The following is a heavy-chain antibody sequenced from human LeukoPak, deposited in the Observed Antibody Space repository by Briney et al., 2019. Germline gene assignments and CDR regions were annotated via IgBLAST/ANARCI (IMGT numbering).Heavy chain of an antibody. D-gene: IGHD2-15*01. CDR3: ARPYCSGGSCYEWDWYSDL. Sequence: ASVKVSCKASGYTFTGYYMHWVRQAPGQGLEWMGWINPNSGGTNYAQKFQGWVTMTRDTSISTAYMELSRLRSDDTAVYYCARPYCSGGSCYEWDWYSDLWGRGTLVTVSS. CDR2: INPNSGGT. CDR1: GYTFTGYY. V-gene: IGHV1-2*04. J-gene: IGHJ2*01.